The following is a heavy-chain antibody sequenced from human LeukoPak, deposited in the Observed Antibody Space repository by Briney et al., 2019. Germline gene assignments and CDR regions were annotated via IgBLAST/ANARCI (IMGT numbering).Heavy chain of an antibody. J-gene: IGHJ3*02. D-gene: IGHD4-23*01. CDR2: IYTSGST. V-gene: IGHV4-61*02. CDR3: ARDPTVVTPDDAFDI. Sequence: SQTLSLTCTVSGGSISSGSYYWSWIRQPAGKGLEWIGSIYTSGSTNYNPSLKSRVTISVDTSKNQFSLKLSSVTAADTAVYYCARDPTVVTPDDAFDIWGQGTMVTVSS. CDR1: GGSISSGSYY.